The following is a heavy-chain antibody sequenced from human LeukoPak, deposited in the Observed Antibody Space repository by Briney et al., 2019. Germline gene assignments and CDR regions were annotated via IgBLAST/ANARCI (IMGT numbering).Heavy chain of an antibody. Sequence: EASVKVSCKASGYTFTSYGISWVRQAPGQGLEWMGWISAYNGNTNYAQKLQGRVTMTTDTSTSTAYMELRSLRSDDTAVYYCARTIVVVTAIQSWFDPWGQGTLVTVSS. CDR3: ARTIVVVTAIQSWFDP. V-gene: IGHV1-18*01. CDR2: ISAYNGNT. J-gene: IGHJ5*02. CDR1: GYTFTSYG. D-gene: IGHD2-21*02.